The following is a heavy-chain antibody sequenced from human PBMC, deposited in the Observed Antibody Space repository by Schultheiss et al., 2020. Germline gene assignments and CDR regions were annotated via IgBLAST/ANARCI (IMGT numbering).Heavy chain of an antibody. D-gene: IGHD3-22*01. CDR1: GFTFSSYA. V-gene: IGHV3-23*01. CDR2: ISGSGVST. J-gene: IGHJ4*02. CDR3: AGDPYSSGYLGY. Sequence: GGSLRLSCAASGFTFSSYAMSWVRQAPGKGLEWVSAISGSGVSTYYADSVKGRFTISRDNSKNTLYLQMNSLRAEDTAVYYCAGDPYSSGYLGYWGQGTLVTVSS.